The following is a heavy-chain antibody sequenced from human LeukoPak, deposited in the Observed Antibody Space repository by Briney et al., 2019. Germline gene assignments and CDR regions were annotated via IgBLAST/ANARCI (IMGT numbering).Heavy chain of an antibody. J-gene: IGHJ5*02. D-gene: IGHD6-13*01. Sequence: GGSLRLSCAASGFIFSDYGMSWVRQAPGKGLEWVSAISGSGGSTYYADSVKGRFTISRDNAKNSLYLQMNSLRAEDTAVYYCARTSKEYSSSWTPWGQGTLVTVSS. CDR2: ISGSGGST. V-gene: IGHV3-23*01. CDR1: GFIFSDYG. CDR3: ARTSKEYSSSWTP.